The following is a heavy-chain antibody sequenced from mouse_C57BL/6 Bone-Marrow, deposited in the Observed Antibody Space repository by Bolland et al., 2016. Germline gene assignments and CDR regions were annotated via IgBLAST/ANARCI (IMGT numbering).Heavy chain of an antibody. J-gene: IGHJ3*01. D-gene: IGHD2-12*01. CDR3: ARDGGTIVNFDY. Sequence: NYNGKFKGKATLTADKSSSTAYMQLSSLTSEDSAVYFCARDGGTIVNFDYWGQGTLV. V-gene: IGHV1-82*01.